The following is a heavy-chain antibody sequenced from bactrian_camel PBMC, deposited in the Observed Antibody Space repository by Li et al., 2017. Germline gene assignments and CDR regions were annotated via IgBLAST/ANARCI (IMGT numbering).Heavy chain of an antibody. CDR2: IYTVGGGST. Sequence: VQLVESGGGLVQPGGSLTLSCAASGFTLSSYAMSWVRQAPGKGLEWVSGIYTVGGGSTYYADSVKGRFTISQDKAKNTLYLQMNNLKPEDTAMYCCVAALRIGRRGQGTQVTVS. V-gene: IGHV3S31*01. J-gene: IGHJ4*01. CDR1: GFTLSSYA. D-gene: IGHD1*01. CDR3: VAALRIGR.